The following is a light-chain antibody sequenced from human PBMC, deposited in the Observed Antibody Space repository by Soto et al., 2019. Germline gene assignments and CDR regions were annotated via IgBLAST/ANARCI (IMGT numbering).Light chain of an antibody. CDR1: QSVSSY. CDR2: GAS. Sequence: EIVLTQPPATLSLSPGERATLSCRASQSVSSYLAWYQQKPGQAPRLLIYGASSRATGIPDRFSGSGSGTDFTLTISKLEPEDFAMYYCQQYGSSPITFGQGTRLEI. J-gene: IGKJ5*01. CDR3: QQYGSSPIT. V-gene: IGKV3-20*01.